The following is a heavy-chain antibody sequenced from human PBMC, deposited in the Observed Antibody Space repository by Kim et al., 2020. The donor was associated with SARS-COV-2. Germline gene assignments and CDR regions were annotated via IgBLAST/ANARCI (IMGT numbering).Heavy chain of an antibody. J-gene: IGHJ4*02. Sequence: GGSLRLSCAASGFTFSSYAMSWVRQAPGNGLEWVSAISSSDASTYYADSVKGRFSISRDNSKNTVYLQMSSLRAEDTAVYYCAKSPFGGYRYPGFVVFEYWGQGTLVTVSS. D-gene: IGHD2-21*01. CDR2: ISSSDAST. V-gene: IGHV3-23*01. CDR3: AKSPFGGYRYPGFVVFEY. CDR1: GFTFSSYA.